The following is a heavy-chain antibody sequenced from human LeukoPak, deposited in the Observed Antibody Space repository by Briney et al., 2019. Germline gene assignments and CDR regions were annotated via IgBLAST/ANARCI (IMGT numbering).Heavy chain of an antibody. CDR2: INPNSGGT. V-gene: IGHV1-2*02. D-gene: IGHD6-13*01. Sequence: ASVKVSCKASGYTFTGYYMHWVRQAPGQGLEWMGWINPNSGGTNYAQKFQGRVAMTRDTSISTAYMGLSRLRSDDTAVYYCARGPRSYSSSWYNWFDPLGQGTLVTVSS. CDR1: GYTFTGYY. J-gene: IGHJ5*02. CDR3: ARGPRSYSSSWYNWFDP.